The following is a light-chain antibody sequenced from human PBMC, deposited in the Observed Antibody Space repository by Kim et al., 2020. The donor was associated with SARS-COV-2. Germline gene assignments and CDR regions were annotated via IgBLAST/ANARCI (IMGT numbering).Light chain of an antibody. J-gene: IGKJ1*01. CDR2: GAT. V-gene: IGKV3-15*01. Sequence: SPGDSVPLSCRASQSISSNLAWYQQKPGHAPRLVIYGATTGAAGIPPRFTGGGSGTEFTLTISSLQSEDFAVYYCQQYDSWPPWTFGQGTKVEIK. CDR1: QSISSN. CDR3: QQYDSWPPWT.